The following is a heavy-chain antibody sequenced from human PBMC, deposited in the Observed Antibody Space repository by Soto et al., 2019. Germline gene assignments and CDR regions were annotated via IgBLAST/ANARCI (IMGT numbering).Heavy chain of an antibody. CDR3: AKVQITGTDY. CDR2: INASGGTT. Sequence: GGSLRLSCAASKFTFSSYAMSWVRQAPGKGLEWLSTINASGGTTYYADSVKGRFTISRDNSQNTLYLQMNSLRAEDTAVYYCAKVQITGTDYWGQGTLVTVSS. V-gene: IGHV3-23*01. D-gene: IGHD1-20*01. J-gene: IGHJ4*02. CDR1: KFTFSSYA.